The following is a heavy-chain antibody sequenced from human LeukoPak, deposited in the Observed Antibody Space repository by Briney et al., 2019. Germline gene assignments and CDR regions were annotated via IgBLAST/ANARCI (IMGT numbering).Heavy chain of an antibody. Sequence: GGSLRLSCAASGFTFSSYSMNWVRQAPGKGLEWVSYISSSSSVIYYADSVKGRFSISRDNAKNSLYLQMNSPRAEDTAVYYCVRERDSSSWYAFDIWGQGTTVTVSS. D-gene: IGHD6-13*01. J-gene: IGHJ3*02. CDR2: ISSSSSVI. V-gene: IGHV3-48*04. CDR1: GFTFSSYS. CDR3: VRERDSSSWYAFDI.